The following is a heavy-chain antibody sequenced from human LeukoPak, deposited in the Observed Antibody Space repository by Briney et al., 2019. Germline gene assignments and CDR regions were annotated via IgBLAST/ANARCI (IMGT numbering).Heavy chain of an antibody. CDR3: ARGRPVDY. V-gene: IGHV4-34*01. CDR1: GGSFSGYY. Sequence: SETLSLTCAVYGGSFSGYYWSWIRQPPGKGLEWIGEINHSGSTNYNPSLKSRVTISVDTSKNQFSLKLSSVTAADTAVYYCARGRPVDYWGQRTLVTVSS. J-gene: IGHJ4*02. CDR2: INHSGST.